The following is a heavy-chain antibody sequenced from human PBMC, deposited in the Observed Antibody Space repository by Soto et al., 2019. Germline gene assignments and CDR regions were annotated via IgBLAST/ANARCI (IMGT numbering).Heavy chain of an antibody. D-gene: IGHD6-6*01. Sequence: QVQLQESGPGLVKPSETLSLTCTVSGGSISSYYWSWIRQPAGKGLEWIGRIYTSGSTNYNPSLKSRVTMSVDPSKNQFSLKLSSVTAADTAVYYCAREGEYSSSLDYYYYGMDVWGQGTTVTVSS. V-gene: IGHV4-4*07. CDR2: IYTSGST. J-gene: IGHJ6*02. CDR1: GGSISSYY. CDR3: AREGEYSSSLDYYYYGMDV.